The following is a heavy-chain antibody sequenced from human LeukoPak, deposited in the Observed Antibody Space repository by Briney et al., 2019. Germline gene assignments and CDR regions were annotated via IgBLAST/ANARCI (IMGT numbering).Heavy chain of an antibody. CDR1: GYTFTSYG. J-gene: IGHJ4*02. D-gene: IGHD6-19*01. V-gene: IGHV1-24*01. CDR3: ATLAVAGYYFDY. CDR2: FDPEDGET. Sequence: ASVKVSCKASGYTFTSYGISWVRQAPGKGLEWMGGFDPEDGETIYAQKFQGRVTMTEDTSTDTAYMELSSLRSEDTAVYYCATLAVAGYYFDYWGQGTLVTVSS.